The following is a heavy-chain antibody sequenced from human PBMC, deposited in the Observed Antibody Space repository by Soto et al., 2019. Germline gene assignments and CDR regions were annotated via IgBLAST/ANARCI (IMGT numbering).Heavy chain of an antibody. CDR1: GFIFSSFP. CDR2: ISYDGKIQ. V-gene: IGHV3-30*04. J-gene: IGHJ4*02. Sequence: QVQLVESGGDVVQPGRSLRLSCAASGFIFSSFPMHWVRQAPGKGLEWVAVISYDGKIQDYEDSVKGRFTISRDSSKNTLYLQMNSLRAEDTALYYCARDLVAGSPDYFDYWGQGTLVTVSS. D-gene: IGHD6-19*01. CDR3: ARDLVAGSPDYFDY.